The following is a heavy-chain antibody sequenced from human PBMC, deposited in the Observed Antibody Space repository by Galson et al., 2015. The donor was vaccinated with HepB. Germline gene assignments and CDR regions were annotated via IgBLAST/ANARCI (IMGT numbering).Heavy chain of an antibody. Sequence: SLRLSCAASGFTISSSDMSWVRQAPGKGLEWVSAISGSDNNTFYADSVKGRFTISRDNSKNTLYLQMNSLRAEDRAVYYCAKRVLDFWSGYSQSGYAYYYMDVWGKGTTVTVSS. CDR3: AKRVLDFWSGYSQSGYAYYYMDV. V-gene: IGHV3-23*01. CDR1: GFTISSSD. D-gene: IGHD3-3*01. CDR2: ISGSDNNT. J-gene: IGHJ6*03.